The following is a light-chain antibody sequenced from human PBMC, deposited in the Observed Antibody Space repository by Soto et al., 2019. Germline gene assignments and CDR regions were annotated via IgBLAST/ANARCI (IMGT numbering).Light chain of an antibody. V-gene: IGLV1-44*01. CDR3: AAWDDGLNGAV. Sequence: QSVLTQPPSASGTPGQRVTISCSGSSSNIGSNSVNWFQQLPGTAPKLIIYSNNQRPSGVPDRISGSKSGTSASLAISGLQSEDEADYYCAAWDDGLNGAVFGGGTQLPSS. CDR2: SNN. CDR1: SSNIGSNS. J-gene: IGLJ7*01.